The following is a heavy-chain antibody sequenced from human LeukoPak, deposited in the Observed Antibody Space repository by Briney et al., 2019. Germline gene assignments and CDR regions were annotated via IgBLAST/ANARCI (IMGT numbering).Heavy chain of an antibody. J-gene: IGHJ4*02. CDR1: GYTFTSYA. D-gene: IGHD5-18*01. V-gene: IGHV1-3*01. Sequence: ASVKVSCKASGYTFTSYAMHWVRQAPGQRLEWMGWINAGNGNTKYSQKFQGRVTMTRDTSISTAYMELSRLRSDDTAVYYCARADNTASFDYWGQGTLVTVSS. CDR3: ARADNTASFDY. CDR2: INAGNGNT.